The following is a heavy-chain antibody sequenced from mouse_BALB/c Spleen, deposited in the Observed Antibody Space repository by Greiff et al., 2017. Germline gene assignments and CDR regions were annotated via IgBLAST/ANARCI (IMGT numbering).Heavy chain of an antibody. V-gene: IGHV1-82*01. CDR2: IYPGDGDT. D-gene: IGHD3-2*01. CDR1: GYAFSSSW. J-gene: IGHJ3*01. Sequence: QVQLKESGPELVKPGASVKISCKASGYAFSSSWMNWVKQRPGQGLEWIGRIYPGDGDTNYNGKFKGKATLTADKSSSTAYMQLSSLTSVDSAVYFCAREEDSSGSWFAYWGQGTLVTVSA. CDR3: AREEDSSGSWFAY.